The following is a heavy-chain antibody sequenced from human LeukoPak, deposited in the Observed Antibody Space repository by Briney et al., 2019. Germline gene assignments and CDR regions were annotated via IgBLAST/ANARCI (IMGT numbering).Heavy chain of an antibody. Sequence: SETLSLTCTVSGGSIRSYYWSWIRQPPGKGLEWIGYIYHSGRTNYTSSLRSRVTISMDTSKNQFSLKLSSVTAADTAVYYCASSSSTGALIDYWGQGTLVTVSS. CDR3: ASSSSTGALIDY. CDR2: IYHSGRT. D-gene: IGHD6-6*01. CDR1: GGSIRSYY. V-gene: IGHV4-59*08. J-gene: IGHJ4*02.